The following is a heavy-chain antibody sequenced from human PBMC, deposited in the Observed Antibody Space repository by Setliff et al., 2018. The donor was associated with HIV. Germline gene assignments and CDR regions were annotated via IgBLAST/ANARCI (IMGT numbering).Heavy chain of an antibody. Sequence: TLSLTCTVSRGSISSGSYYWSWIRQPAGKGLEWIGRIYTSGSTNYNPSLKSRVTISVDTSKNQFSLKLSSVTAADTAVYYCASTGYSSGWSFDYWGQGTLVTVSS. J-gene: IGHJ4*02. D-gene: IGHD6-19*01. CDR1: RGSISSGSYY. CDR2: IYTSGST. CDR3: ASTGYSSGWSFDY. V-gene: IGHV4-61*02.